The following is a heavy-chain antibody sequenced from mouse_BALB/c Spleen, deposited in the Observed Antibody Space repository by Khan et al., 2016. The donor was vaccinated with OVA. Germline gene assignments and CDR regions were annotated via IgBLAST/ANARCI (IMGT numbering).Heavy chain of an antibody. J-gene: IGHJ4*01. Sequence: QVQLQQSGPELVKPGASVRISCEASGYASTTYYIHWVKQRPGQGLEWIGWIYPGNVNTKYNEKFKGKATLTADNSSSTVYIQLISLTSEDSAVYFSAIDDYFVGDAMDYWGQGTSVTVSS. CDR3: AIDDYFVGDAMDY. CDR2: IYPGNVNT. V-gene: IGHV1S56*01. CDR1: GYASTTYY. D-gene: IGHD2-4*01.